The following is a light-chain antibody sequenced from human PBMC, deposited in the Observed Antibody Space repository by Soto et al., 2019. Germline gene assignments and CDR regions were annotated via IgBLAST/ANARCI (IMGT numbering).Light chain of an antibody. CDR3: QQLNSYPLT. Sequence: DIQLTQSPSFLSASVGDRVTITCRASQGISHYLAWYQQKPGKAPKLLIYAASTLQSGVPSSFSGSGSGTEFTLTISSLQPEDFATYYCQQLNSYPLTFGGGTKVDIK. V-gene: IGKV1-9*01. J-gene: IGKJ4*01. CDR1: QGISHY. CDR2: AAS.